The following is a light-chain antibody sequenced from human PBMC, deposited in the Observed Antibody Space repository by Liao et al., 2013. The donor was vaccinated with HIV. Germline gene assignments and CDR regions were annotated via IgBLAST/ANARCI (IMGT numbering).Light chain of an antibody. Sequence: SYELTQPPSVSVSPGQTASITCSGDTLGDKYACWYQQRPGQSPVLVIYQDTKRPSGIPERFSGSYSGNTATLTISGTQAMDEADYFCQAWDSRADVVFGGGTKLTVL. CDR2: QDT. CDR3: QAWDSRADVV. V-gene: IGLV3-1*01. CDR1: TLGDKY. J-gene: IGLJ2*01.